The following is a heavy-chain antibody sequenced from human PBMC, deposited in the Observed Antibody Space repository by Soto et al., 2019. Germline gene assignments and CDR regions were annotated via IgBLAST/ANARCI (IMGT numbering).Heavy chain of an antibody. CDR3: ARGRAADYSSSFLDY. CDR1: GYTFTSYG. Sequence: QVQLVQSGAEVEKPGASVKVSCKASGYTFTSYGISWVRQAPGQGLEWMGWISAYNGDTNFAQKLQGRDVMTIDTSTSRAYMELRSLISDDTAVYYCARGRAADYSSSFLDYWGQGTLVTVSS. CDR2: ISAYNGDT. J-gene: IGHJ4*02. D-gene: IGHD6-13*01. V-gene: IGHV1-18*01.